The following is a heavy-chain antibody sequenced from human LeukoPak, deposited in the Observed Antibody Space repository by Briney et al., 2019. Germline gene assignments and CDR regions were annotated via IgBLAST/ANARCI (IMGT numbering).Heavy chain of an antibody. D-gene: IGHD3-10*02. CDR2: IKQDGSEK. Sequence: PGGSLRLSCAASGFTFSSYWMSWVRQAPGKGLEWVANIKQDGSEKYYVDSVKGRFTISRDNAKNSLYLQMNSLGAEDTAVYYCARGPSVSVLPYFYYYMDVWGKGTTVTVSS. CDR3: ARGPSVSVLPYFYYYMDV. CDR1: GFTFSSYW. V-gene: IGHV3-7*01. J-gene: IGHJ6*03.